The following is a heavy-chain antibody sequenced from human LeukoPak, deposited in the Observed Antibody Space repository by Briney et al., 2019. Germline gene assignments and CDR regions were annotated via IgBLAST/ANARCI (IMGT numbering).Heavy chain of an antibody. Sequence: ASVRVSCKASGYTFTGYYIHWVRQAPGQGLEWMEWINPNSGGTNYAQKFQGRVTMTRDTSITTAYMELSRLISDDTAVYYCARGLTDEHQLILHWFDPWGQGTLVTVSS. J-gene: IGHJ5*02. D-gene: IGHD2-2*01. CDR1: GYTFTGYY. V-gene: IGHV1-2*02. CDR3: ARGLTDEHQLILHWFDP. CDR2: INPNSGGT.